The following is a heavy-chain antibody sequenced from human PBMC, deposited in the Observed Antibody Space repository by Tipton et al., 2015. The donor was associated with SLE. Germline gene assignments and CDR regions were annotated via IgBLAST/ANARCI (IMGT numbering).Heavy chain of an antibody. V-gene: IGHV4-31*03. CDR2: IYYSGST. J-gene: IGHJ4*02. Sequence: TLSLTCTVSGGSISSGGYYWSWIRQHPGKGLEWIGYIYYSGSTYYNPSLKSRVTISVDTSKNQFSLKLSSVTVADTAVYYCARSSSSGWYSFDYWGQGTLVTVSS. CDR1: GGSISSGGYY. CDR3: ARSSSSGWYSFDY. D-gene: IGHD6-19*01.